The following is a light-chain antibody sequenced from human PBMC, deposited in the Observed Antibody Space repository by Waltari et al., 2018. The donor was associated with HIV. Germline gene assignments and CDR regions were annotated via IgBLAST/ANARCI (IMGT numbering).Light chain of an antibody. CDR1: SSDVGGYSY. V-gene: IGLV2-8*01. Sequence: QSALAQPPSASVSPGQSVTISCTGTSSDVGGYSYVSWYQQHPGKAPKLMIYEVSKRPSGVPDRFSGSKSGNAASLTVSGLQAEDEADDYCSSYAGSNNVIFGGGTKLTVL. CDR3: SSYAGSNNVI. J-gene: IGLJ2*01. CDR2: EVS.